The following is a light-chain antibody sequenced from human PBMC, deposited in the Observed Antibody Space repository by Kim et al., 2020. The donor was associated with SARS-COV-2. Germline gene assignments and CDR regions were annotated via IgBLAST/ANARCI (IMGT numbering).Light chain of an antibody. CDR2: DNN. CDR3: GTWDSSLSAYV. V-gene: IGLV1-51*01. Sequence: GQKVTLSCSGSSSNIGNNYVSWYQQFPGTAPKLRTYDNNKRPSGIPDRFSGSKSGTAATLGITGLQTGDEAEYYCGTWDSSLSAYVFGTGTKVTVL. J-gene: IGLJ1*01. CDR1: SSNIGNNY.